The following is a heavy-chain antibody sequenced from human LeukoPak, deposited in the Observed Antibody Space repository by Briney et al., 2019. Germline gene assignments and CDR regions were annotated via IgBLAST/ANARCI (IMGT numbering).Heavy chain of an antibody. CDR1: GFTFNNYW. D-gene: IGHD3-16*01. J-gene: IGHJ6*02. CDR3: VRGGGGMDV. V-gene: IGHV3-7*05. CDR2: IEEDGSDK. Sequence: GGSLRLSCAVSGFTFNNYWMSWVRQAPGKGREWVANIEEDGSDKNYVDSVKGRFTISRDNAKNSLYLQMNSLRPEDTAVYYCVRGGGGMDVWGQGTTVTVSS.